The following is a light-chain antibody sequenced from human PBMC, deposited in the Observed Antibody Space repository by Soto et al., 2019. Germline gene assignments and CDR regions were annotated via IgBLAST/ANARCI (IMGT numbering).Light chain of an antibody. Sequence: KVMTQSPATLSVSPGERVTLSCRASQSVSSNLAWYKQKPGQSPRLLIYGASTRAAGIPARFSGSGSGTEFTLAISSLQSEDFAVYYCQQYNIWPWTFGQGTKVEIK. J-gene: IGKJ1*01. V-gene: IGKV3-15*01. CDR2: GAS. CDR3: QQYNIWPWT. CDR1: QSVSSN.